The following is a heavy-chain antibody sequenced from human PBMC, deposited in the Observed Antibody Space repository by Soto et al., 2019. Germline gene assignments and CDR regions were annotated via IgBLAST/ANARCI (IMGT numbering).Heavy chain of an antibody. CDR2: INHSGST. Sequence: SETLSLTCAVYGGSFSGNYWSWIRQPPGKGLEWIGEINHSGSTNYNPSLKSRVTISVDTSKNQFSLKVSSVTAADTAVYYCARGALRFLEWLPYFDYWGQGTLVTVSS. V-gene: IGHV4-34*01. J-gene: IGHJ4*02. CDR1: GGSFSGNY. CDR3: ARGALRFLEWLPYFDY. D-gene: IGHD3-3*01.